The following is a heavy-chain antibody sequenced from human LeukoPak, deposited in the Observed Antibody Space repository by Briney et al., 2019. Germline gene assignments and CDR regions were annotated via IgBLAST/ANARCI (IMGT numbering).Heavy chain of an antibody. V-gene: IGHV4-30-2*01. Sequence: SETLSLTCAVSGGSISSGGYFWSWIRQPPGKGLEWIGYIYHSGSTYYNPSLKSRVTISVDRSKNQFSLKLSSVTAADTAVYYCARARITMVRGVMVSSWFDPWGQGTLVTVSS. D-gene: IGHD3-10*01. CDR3: ARARITMVRGVMVSSWFDP. J-gene: IGHJ5*02. CDR2: IYHSGST. CDR1: GGSISSGGYF.